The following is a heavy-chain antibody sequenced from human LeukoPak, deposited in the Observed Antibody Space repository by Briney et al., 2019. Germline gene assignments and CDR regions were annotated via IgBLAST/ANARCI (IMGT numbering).Heavy chain of an antibody. CDR2: ISAYNGNT. J-gene: IGHJ4*02. Sequence: GASVKVSCKASGYTFTNYGLSWVRQAPGQGLEWMGWISAYNGNTNYAQNLQGRVTMTTDTSTTTAYMELRSLRSDDTAVYYCATRRADYGIGGIFDYWGQGTLVTVSS. V-gene: IGHV1-18*01. D-gene: IGHD4-17*01. CDR1: GYTFTNYG. CDR3: ATRRADYGIGGIFDY.